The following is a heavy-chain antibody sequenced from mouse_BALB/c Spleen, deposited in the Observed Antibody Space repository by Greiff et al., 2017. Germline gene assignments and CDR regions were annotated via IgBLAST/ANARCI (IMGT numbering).Heavy chain of an antibody. CDR2: ISTYYGDA. CDR1: GYTFTDYA. Sequence: QVHVKQSGAELVRPGVSVKISCKGSGYTFTDYAMHWVKQSHAKSLEWIGVISTYYGDASYNQKFKGKATMTVDKSSSTAYMELARLTSEDSAIYYCARNLGYFDYWGQGTTLTVSS. CDR3: ARNLGYFDY. V-gene: IGHV1S137*01. J-gene: IGHJ2*01.